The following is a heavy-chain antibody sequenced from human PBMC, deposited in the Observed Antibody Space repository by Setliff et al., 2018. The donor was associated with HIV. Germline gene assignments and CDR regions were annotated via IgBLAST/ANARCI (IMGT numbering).Heavy chain of an antibody. CDR3: ARHANYDFWSGYWGYYFDY. J-gene: IGHJ4*02. CDR2: IYYSGST. CDR1: GGSISSNY. D-gene: IGHD3-3*01. V-gene: IGHV4-59*08. Sequence: SETQSLTCTVSGGSISSNYWSWMRQPPGKGLEWIGHIYYSGSTNYNPSLKSRVTISVDTSKNQFSLKLSSVTAADTAVYDCARHANYDFWSGYWGYYFDYWGQGTLVTVS.